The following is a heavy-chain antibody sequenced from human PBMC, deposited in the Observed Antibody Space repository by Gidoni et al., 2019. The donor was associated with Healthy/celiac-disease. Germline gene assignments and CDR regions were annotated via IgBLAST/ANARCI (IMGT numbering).Heavy chain of an antibody. Sequence: EVQLGESGGGGVKPGGSLRLPCAAAGFTFSIYVMNWVRQAPGKGLGWVSSISSSGSTIYSADSVKGRFTISRANAKNSLYLQMNSLRAEATAVYYCAGDYGSFDYWGQGTLVTVSS. CDR3: AGDYGSFDY. CDR2: ISSSGSTI. V-gene: IGHV3-48*03. CDR1: GFTFSIYV. D-gene: IGHD4-17*01. J-gene: IGHJ4*02.